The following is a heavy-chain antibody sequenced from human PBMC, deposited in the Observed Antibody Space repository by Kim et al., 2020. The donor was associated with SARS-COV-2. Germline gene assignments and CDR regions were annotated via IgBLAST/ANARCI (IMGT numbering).Heavy chain of an antibody. CDR3: ARADCNSAVCYVKDY. CDR1: GFTFRNHA. CDR2: ISDDGNNE. V-gene: IGHV3-30*03. Sequence: GGSLRLSCAASGFTFRNHAMHWVRQAPGKGLQWVALISDDGNNEKYLESVRGRFTISRDNARNTVHLQMNSLRPEDTAVYYCARADCNSAVCYVKDYWGQGTLVTVSA. D-gene: IGHD2-2*01. J-gene: IGHJ4*02.